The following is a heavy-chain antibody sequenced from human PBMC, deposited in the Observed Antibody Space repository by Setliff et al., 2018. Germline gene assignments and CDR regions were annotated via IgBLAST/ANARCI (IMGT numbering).Heavy chain of an antibody. CDR2: VFYTEGT. CDR1: GGSITSSEYY. D-gene: IGHD3-10*01. V-gene: IGHV4-39*01. CDR3: ANRGYDGSGKYYTLYLDY. Sequence: PSETLSLTCTVSGGSITSSEYYWGWIRQPPGKGLEWIGSVFYTEGTHYNESLKSRLAISLDTSKNQFSLRLSSVTAADTAVYYCANRGYDGSGKYYTLYLDYWGQGTLVTVSS. J-gene: IGHJ4*02.